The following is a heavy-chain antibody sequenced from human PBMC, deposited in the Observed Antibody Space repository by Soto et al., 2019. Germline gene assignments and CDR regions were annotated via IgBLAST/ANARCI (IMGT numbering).Heavy chain of an antibody. CDR1: GLTFCNAW. V-gene: IGHV3-15*07. CDR2: IKSKTDGGTT. CDR3: TTNPSGRFLEWLLPGVGEEYYYYGMDV. D-gene: IGHD3-3*01. J-gene: IGHJ6*02. Sequence: GGSLRLCCAACGLTFCNAWMNWVRQAPGKGLEWVGRIKSKTDGGTTDYAAPVKGRFTISRDDSKNTLYLQMNSLKTEDTAVYYCTTNPSGRFLEWLLPGVGEEYYYYGMDVWGQGTTVTVSS.